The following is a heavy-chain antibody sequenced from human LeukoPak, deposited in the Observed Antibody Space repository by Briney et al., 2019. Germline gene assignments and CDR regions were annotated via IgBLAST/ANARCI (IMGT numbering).Heavy chain of an antibody. J-gene: IGHJ3*02. V-gene: IGHV3-30*02. CDR3: ASEDRGSTVTTYDAFDI. Sequence: GGSLRLSCAASGFTFSSYSMNWVRQAPGKGLEWVAYIRYDGVNDYYADSVKGRFTVSRDLSKHTLYLQMNSLRAEDTAVYYCASEDRGSTVTTYDAFDIWGQGTMVTVSS. CDR1: GFTFSSYS. CDR2: IRYDGVND. D-gene: IGHD4-17*01.